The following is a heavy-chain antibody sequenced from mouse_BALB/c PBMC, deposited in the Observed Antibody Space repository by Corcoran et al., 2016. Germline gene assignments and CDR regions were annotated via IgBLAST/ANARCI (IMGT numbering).Heavy chain of an antibody. CDR2: INPNNGGT. CDR1: GYTLTEYT. J-gene: IGHJ2*01. D-gene: IGHD1-1*01. V-gene: IGHV1-26*01. CDR3: ARSHYYGSSVGY. Sequence: ETQLQQSGPELVKPGAPVKISCKTSGYTLTEYTMHWVTQSHGKSLEWIGGINPNNGGTSYNQKFKGKATLTVDKSSSTAYTELRSLTSEDSAVYYCARSHYYGSSVGYWGQGTTLTVSS.